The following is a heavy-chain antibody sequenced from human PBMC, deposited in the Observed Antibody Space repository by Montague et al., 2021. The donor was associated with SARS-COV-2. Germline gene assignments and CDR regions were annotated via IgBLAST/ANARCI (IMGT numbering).Heavy chain of an antibody. CDR2: IYYSGST. V-gene: IGHV4-59*12. Sequence: SETLSLTCTVSGGSISSYYWSWIRQPPGRGLEWIGYIYYSGSTNYNPSLKSRVTISADTSKNHFSLKLTSVAAADTAVYYCARLGDGVVPSPILGVGPYYSYYYMDVWGKGTTVTVSS. CDR1: GGSISSYY. CDR3: ARLGDGVVPSPILGVGPYYSYYYMDV. J-gene: IGHJ6*03. D-gene: IGHD3-10*01.